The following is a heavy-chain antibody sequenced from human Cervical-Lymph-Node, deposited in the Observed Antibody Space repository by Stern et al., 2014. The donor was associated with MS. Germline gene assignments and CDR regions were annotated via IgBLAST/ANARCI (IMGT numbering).Heavy chain of an antibody. V-gene: IGHV3-33*01. CDR2: IWDDGSNT. Sequence: VQLVESGGGVVQPGRSLRLSCAASGFTFSSYGMHWVRQAPGKGLEWVAGIWDDGSNTYTGESVQGRFTNSRENSKNKPYMTMSSLGAEDTAIYYCVRGVGLMPVADYWCQGTLVTVSS. CDR1: GFTFSSYG. D-gene: IGHD1-26*01. J-gene: IGHJ4*02. CDR3: VRGVGLMPVADY.